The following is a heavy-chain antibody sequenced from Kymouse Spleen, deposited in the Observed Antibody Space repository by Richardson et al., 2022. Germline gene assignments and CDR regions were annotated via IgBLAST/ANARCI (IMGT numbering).Heavy chain of an antibody. CDR1: GFTFGDYA. D-gene: IGHD1-26*01. CDR3: TRDWGVGATFFDY. CDR2: IRSKAYGGTT. Sequence: EVQLVESGGGLVKPGRSLRLSCTASGFTFGDYAMSWFRQAPGKGLEWVGFIRSKAYGGTTEYAASVKGRFTISRDDSKSIAYLQMNSLKTEDTAVYYCTRDWGVGATFFDYWGQGTLVTVSS. J-gene: IGHJ4*02. V-gene: IGHV3-49*05.